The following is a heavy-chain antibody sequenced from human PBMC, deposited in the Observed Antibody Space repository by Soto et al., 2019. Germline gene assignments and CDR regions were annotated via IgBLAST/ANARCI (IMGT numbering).Heavy chain of an antibody. V-gene: IGHV3-23*01. J-gene: IGHJ4*02. CDR1: GFSFSGYA. CDR2: ITGTGVSI. CDR3: ANDSSPYSSSYDLDN. D-gene: IGHD6-6*01. Sequence: EVQLLESGGGLVQPGGSLRLSCVASGFSFSGYAMSWVRQAPGKGLVWVSSITGTGVSIYYADSVRGRFTISRDNSKNTLYLQMSSLNAEDAARYYCANDSSPYSSSYDLDNWGRGALVTVSS.